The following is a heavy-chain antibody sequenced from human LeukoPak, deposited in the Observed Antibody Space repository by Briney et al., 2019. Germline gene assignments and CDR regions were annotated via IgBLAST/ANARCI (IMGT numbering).Heavy chain of an antibody. CDR3: ARASGATITTYYGMDV. D-gene: IGHD5-12*01. CDR2: ISYDGSNK. V-gene: IGHV3-30*03. J-gene: IGHJ6*02. CDR1: GFTFSSYG. Sequence: GGSLRLSCAASGFTFSSYGMHWVRQAPGKGLEWVAAISYDGSNKYYADSVKGRFTISRDNSKNTLYLQMNSLRAEDTAVYYCARASGATITTYYGMDVWGQGTTVTVSS.